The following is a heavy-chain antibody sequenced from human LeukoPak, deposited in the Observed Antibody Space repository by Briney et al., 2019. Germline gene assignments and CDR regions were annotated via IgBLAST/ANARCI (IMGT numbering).Heavy chain of an antibody. CDR2: IYYSGST. J-gene: IGHJ3*02. V-gene: IGHV4-61*08. D-gene: IGHD1-26*01. Sequence: SETLSLTCTVSGGSVSNAGYYWTWIRQPPGKGLEWIGYIYYSGSTNYNPSLKSRVTISVDTSKNQFSLKLSSVTAADTAVYYCARDLSGSYGRRGAFDIWGQGTMVTVSS. CDR3: ARDLSGSYGRRGAFDI. CDR1: GGSVSNAGYY.